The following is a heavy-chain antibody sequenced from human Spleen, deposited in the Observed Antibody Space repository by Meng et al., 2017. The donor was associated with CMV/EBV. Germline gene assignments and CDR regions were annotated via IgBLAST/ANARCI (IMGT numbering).Heavy chain of an antibody. Sequence: CAVAGGSNSSGGYYWSRIRQHPGEGMEWIAYIYYRGSTYYDPSLKRRVTISVDTSKNQSALKLSAVTAADTAAYYCARDGGTRPDYWGQGTLVTVSS. D-gene: IGHD2-2*01. V-gene: IGHV4-31*11. J-gene: IGHJ4*02. CDR1: GGSNSSGGYY. CDR3: ARDGGTRPDY. CDR2: IYYRGST.